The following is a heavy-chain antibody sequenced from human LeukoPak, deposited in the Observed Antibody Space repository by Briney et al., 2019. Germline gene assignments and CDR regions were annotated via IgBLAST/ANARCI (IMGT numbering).Heavy chain of an antibody. V-gene: IGHV3-7*01. CDR1: GFTFSSYC. Sequence: PGGSLRLSCAASGFTFSSYCMSWVRQAPGKGLEWVANIKQDGSEKYYVDSVKGRFTISRDNAKNSLYLQMNSLRAEDTAVYYCARVSKLFRDHWVYYYMDVWGKGTTVTVSS. D-gene: IGHD7-27*01. CDR3: ARVSKLFRDHWVYYYMDV. J-gene: IGHJ6*03. CDR2: IKQDGSEK.